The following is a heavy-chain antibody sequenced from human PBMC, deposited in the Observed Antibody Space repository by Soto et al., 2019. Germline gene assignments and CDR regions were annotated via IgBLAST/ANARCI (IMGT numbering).Heavy chain of an antibody. Sequence: EVQLVESGGGLVQPGGSLRLSCAASGFTFRTYWLSWVRQVPGKGLEWVANINQDGSEKNYMDSVKGRFTISRDNAKNSLYLQRSSLRAEHTALYYCARDGSTSWYSYNYHGMDVWGQGTTVTVPS. CDR1: GFTFRTYW. V-gene: IGHV3-7*05. CDR2: INQDGSEK. D-gene: IGHD6-13*01. J-gene: IGHJ6*02. CDR3: ARDGSTSWYSYNYHGMDV.